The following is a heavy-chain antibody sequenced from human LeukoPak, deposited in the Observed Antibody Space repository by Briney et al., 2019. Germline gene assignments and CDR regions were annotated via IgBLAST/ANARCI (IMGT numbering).Heavy chain of an antibody. V-gene: IGHV3-21*01. J-gene: IGHJ4*02. D-gene: IGHD3-22*01. Sequence: PGGSLRLSCAASGFTFSDYSMKWVRQAPGKGLEWVSSISSSGSLIYYADLVKGRFTVSRDNAKNSLFLQMNSLRAEDTAVYYCARASYYYDSSGQLFDYWGQGTLVTVSS. CDR3: ARASYYYDSSGQLFDY. CDR2: ISSSGSLI. CDR1: GFTFSDYS.